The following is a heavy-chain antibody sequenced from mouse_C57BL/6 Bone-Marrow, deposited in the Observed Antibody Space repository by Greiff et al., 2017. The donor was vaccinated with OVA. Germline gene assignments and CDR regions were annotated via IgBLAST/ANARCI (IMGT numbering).Heavy chain of an antibody. CDR2: ISYSGST. CDR3: ARRGYDSYYCAMDY. D-gene: IGHD2-2*01. J-gene: IGHJ4*01. V-gene: IGHV3-8*01. CDR1: GYSITSYY. Sequence: EVKLMESGPGLAKPSPTLSLTCSVTGYSITSYYWNWIRKFPGNKLEYMGYISYSGSTYYNPSLKSRISITRDTSKNQYYLQLNSVTTEDTATYYCARRGYDSYYCAMDYWGQGTSVTVSS.